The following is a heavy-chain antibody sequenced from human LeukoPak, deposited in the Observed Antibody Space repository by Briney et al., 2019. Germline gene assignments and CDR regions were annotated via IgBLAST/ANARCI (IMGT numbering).Heavy chain of an antibody. Sequence: SVKVSCKASGGTFSSYAISWVRQAPGQGLEWMGRIIPIFGTANYAQKFQGRVTITTDESTSTAYMELSSLRSEDTAVYYCARRHSNYGGDFDYWGQGTLVTVSS. J-gene: IGHJ4*02. D-gene: IGHD4-11*01. CDR2: IIPIFGTA. CDR1: GGTFSSYA. V-gene: IGHV1-69*05. CDR3: ARRHSNYGGDFDY.